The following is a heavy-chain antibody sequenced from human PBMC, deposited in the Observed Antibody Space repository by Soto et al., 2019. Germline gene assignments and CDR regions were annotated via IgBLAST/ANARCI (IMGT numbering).Heavy chain of an antibody. Sequence: GGSLRLSCAASGFTFSSYSMNWVRLAPGKGLEWVSSISSSSSYIYYADSVKGRFTISRDNAKNSLYLQMNSLRAEDTAVYYCARDPVRAPSLFGVVINWFDPWGQGTLVTVSS. CDR1: GFTFSSYS. CDR2: ISSSSSYI. J-gene: IGHJ5*02. V-gene: IGHV3-21*01. CDR3: ARDPVRAPSLFGVVINWFDP. D-gene: IGHD3-3*01.